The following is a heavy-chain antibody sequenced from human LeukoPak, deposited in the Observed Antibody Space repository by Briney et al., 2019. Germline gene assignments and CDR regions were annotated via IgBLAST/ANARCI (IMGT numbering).Heavy chain of an antibody. CDR2: ISYDGSNK. V-gene: IGHV3-30*18. CDR3: AKGVSFGSGSAHYYGMDV. CDR1: GFTFSSYG. J-gene: IGHJ6*02. D-gene: IGHD3-10*01. Sequence: GRSLRLSCAASGFTFSSYGMHWVRQAPGKGLEWVAVISYDGSNKYYADSVKGRFTISRDNSKNTLYLQMNSLRAEDTAVYYCAKGVSFGSGSAHYYGMDVWGQGTTVTVSS.